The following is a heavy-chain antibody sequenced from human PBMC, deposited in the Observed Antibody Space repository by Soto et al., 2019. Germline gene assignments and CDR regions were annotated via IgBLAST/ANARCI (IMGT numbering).Heavy chain of an antibody. V-gene: IGHV6-1*01. CDR3: ARPRVFIAVSGMANYYYDCGMDV. CDR2: TYYRSKWYN. D-gene: IGHD6-19*01. Sequence: QVQLQQSGPGLVKPSQTLSLTCDISGDSVSSDSAAWNWIRQSPSRGLEWLGRTYYRSKWYNEFKPCVKISIIINTDTSANQLYLQLNSVTPEDTAVYYCARPRVFIAVSGMANYYYDCGMDVWGQGTTVTVSS. J-gene: IGHJ6*02. CDR1: GDSVSSDSAA.